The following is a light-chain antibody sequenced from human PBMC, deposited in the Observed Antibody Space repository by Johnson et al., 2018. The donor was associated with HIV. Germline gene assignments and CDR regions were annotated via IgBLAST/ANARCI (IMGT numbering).Light chain of an antibody. CDR2: DNT. J-gene: IGLJ1*01. CDR1: GSKIENNY. CDR3: GTWDSSLSVDFV. Sequence: QSVLTQPPSVSAAPGQKVTISCSGNGSKIENNYISWYQQFPERAPKLLIYDNTKRPSGIPDRFSGSKSDTSATLAITGLQTGDEADYYCGTWDSSLSVDFVFGTGTEVPVL. V-gene: IGLV1-51*01.